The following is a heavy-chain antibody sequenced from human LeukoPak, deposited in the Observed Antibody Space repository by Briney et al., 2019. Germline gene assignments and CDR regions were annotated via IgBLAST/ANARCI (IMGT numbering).Heavy chain of an antibody. V-gene: IGHV5-51*01. CDR1: RYSLTSYW. Sequence: GESLKISRKGSRYSLTSYWIGWVRQMPGKGLEWMGIIYPGDSDTRYSPSFQGQVTISADKSISIAFLQWSSLKASDTAMYYCVRGSTLQDWFDPWGQGTLVTVSS. CDR3: VRGSTLQDWFDP. CDR2: IYPGDSDT. D-gene: IGHD2-2*01. J-gene: IGHJ5*02.